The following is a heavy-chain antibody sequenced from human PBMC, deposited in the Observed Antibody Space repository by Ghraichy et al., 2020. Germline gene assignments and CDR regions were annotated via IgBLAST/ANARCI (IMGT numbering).Heavy chain of an antibody. CDR1: GFTFSSYA. D-gene: IGHD2-2*01. CDR3: AKGKYQLLWNHFDY. J-gene: IGHJ4*02. CDR2: ISGSGGST. Sequence: GSLNISCAASGFTFSSYAMSWVRQAPGKGLEWVSAISGSGGSTYYADSVKGRFTISRDNSKNTLYLQMNSLRAEDTAVYYCAKGKYQLLWNHFDYWGQGTLVTVSS. V-gene: IGHV3-23*01.